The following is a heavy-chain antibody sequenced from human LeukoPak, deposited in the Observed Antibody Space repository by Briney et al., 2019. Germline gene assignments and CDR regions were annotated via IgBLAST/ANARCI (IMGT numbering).Heavy chain of an antibody. CDR3: ARVVTGTTSGDDYYYYYYMDV. V-gene: IGHV4-59*01. Sequence: PSETLSLTCTVSGGSISSYYWSWIRQPPGKGLEWIGYIYYSGSTNYNPSLKSRVTISVDTSKNQFSLKLSSVTAADTAVYYCARVVTGTTSGDDYYYYYYMDVWGKGTTVTISS. CDR1: GGSISSYY. CDR2: IYYSGST. J-gene: IGHJ6*03. D-gene: IGHD1-20*01.